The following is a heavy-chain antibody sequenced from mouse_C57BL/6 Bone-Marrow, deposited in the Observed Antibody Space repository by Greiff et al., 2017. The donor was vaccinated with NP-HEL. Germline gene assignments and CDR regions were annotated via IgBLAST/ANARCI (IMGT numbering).Heavy chain of an antibody. V-gene: IGHV1-26*01. CDR2: IIPNNGGT. CDR1: GYTFTDYY. D-gene: IGHD2-4*01. CDR3: ARAPYYDYDGAMDY. Sequence: VQLQQSGPELVKPGASVKISCKASGYTFTDYYMNWVKLSHRQSLEWIGDIIPNNGGTSYNQKFKGKATLTVDKSSGTAYMELRSLTSEDSAVYYCARAPYYDYDGAMDYWGQGTSVTVSS. J-gene: IGHJ4*01.